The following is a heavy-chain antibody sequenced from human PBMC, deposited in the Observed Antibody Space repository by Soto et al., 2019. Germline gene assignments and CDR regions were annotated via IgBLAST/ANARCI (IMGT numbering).Heavy chain of an antibody. V-gene: IGHV4-59*01. J-gene: IGHJ4*02. CDR1: GCSISSYL. CDR3: ARDLAAVPRAFDY. CDR2: VYYTGTT. D-gene: IGHD6-13*01. Sequence: QVQLQESGPGLWKPSETLSLTCTVSGCSISSYLYIWVRQPPGKGLDWIGSVYYTGTTDYNPSLTSRVTIAVDTSKTQFSLNLRSVTAADTAVYYCARDLAAVPRAFDYWGRGTLVTVSS.